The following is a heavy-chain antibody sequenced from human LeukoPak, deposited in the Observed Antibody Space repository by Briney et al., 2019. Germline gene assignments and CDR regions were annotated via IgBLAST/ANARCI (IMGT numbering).Heavy chain of an antibody. V-gene: IGHV1-2*02. CDR1: GYTFTGYY. CDR3: AREKGYCSSTSCKEDAFDI. Sequence: ASVKVSCKASGYTFTGYYMHWVRQAPGQGLEWMGWINPNSGGTNYAQKFQGRVTMTRDTSISTAYMELSRLRSDDTAVYYCAREKGYCSSTSCKEDAFDIWGQGTTVTVSS. D-gene: IGHD2-2*01. CDR2: INPNSGGT. J-gene: IGHJ3*02.